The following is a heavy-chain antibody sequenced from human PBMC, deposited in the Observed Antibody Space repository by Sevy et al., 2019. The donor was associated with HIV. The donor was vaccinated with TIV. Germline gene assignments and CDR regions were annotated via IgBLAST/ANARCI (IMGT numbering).Heavy chain of an antibody. CDR3: ARAVEDYSDSSAWDWYFDL. CDR1: GFTVSGNY. D-gene: IGHD3-22*01. V-gene: IGHV3-66*01. CDR2: IFSGGNT. J-gene: IGHJ2*01. Sequence: QLGGSLRLSCAASGFTVSGNYMSWVRQAPGKGLEWVSGIFSGGNTHFADSVKGRFTISRDNSKNTLSLQMNSLSAEDTAVYYCARAVEDYSDSSAWDWYFDLWGRCTLVTVSS.